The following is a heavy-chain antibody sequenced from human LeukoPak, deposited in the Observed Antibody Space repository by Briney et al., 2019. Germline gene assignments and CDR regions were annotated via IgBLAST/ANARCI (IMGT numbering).Heavy chain of an antibody. CDR3: AREGSYQQLAPLEGLFDWFDP. D-gene: IGHD6-13*01. J-gene: IGHJ5*02. Sequence: SVKVSCKACGGTFSSYTISWVRQAPGQGLEWMGRIIPILGIANYAQKFQGRVTITADKSTSTAYMELSSLRSEDTAVYYCAREGSYQQLAPLEGLFDWFDPWGQGTLVTVSS. CDR2: IIPILGIA. CDR1: GGTFSSYT. V-gene: IGHV1-69*04.